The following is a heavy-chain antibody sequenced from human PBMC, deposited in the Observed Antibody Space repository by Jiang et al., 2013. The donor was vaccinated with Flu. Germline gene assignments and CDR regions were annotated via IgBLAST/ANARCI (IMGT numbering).Heavy chain of an antibody. CDR2: INAGNGNT. Sequence: GQRLEWMGWINAGNGNTKYSQKFQGRVTITRDTSASTAYMELSSLRSEDTAVYYCARSTKQQLVPSFDYWGQGTLVTVSS. J-gene: IGHJ4*02. V-gene: IGHV1-3*01. CDR3: ARSTKQQLVPSFDY. D-gene: IGHD6-13*01.